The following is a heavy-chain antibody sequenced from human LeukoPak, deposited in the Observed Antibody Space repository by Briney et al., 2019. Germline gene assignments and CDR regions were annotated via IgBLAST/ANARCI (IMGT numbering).Heavy chain of an antibody. CDR3: AKRGYCSGGRCYSFHFDY. Sequence: GGSLRPSCAASGFTFSSHGMHWVRQAPGKGLEWVALMSYDGTNKVYADSVKGRFTISRDNSKNTLYLEMNNLRAEDTAVYYCAKRGYCSGGRCYSFHFDYWGQGTLVTVSS. J-gene: IGHJ4*02. CDR2: MSYDGTNK. D-gene: IGHD2-15*01. CDR1: GFTFSSHG. V-gene: IGHV3-30*18.